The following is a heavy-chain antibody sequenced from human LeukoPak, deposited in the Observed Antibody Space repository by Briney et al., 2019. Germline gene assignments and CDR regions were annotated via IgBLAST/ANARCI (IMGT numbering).Heavy chain of an antibody. CDR3: ARDDYGEAFDI. CDR2: ISSSSSYI. D-gene: IGHD4/OR15-4a*01. Sequence: GGSLRLSCAASGFTLSSYSMNWVRQAPGRRLEWVSSISSSSSYIHFADSVKGRFTVSRDNAKNSLYLPKKSLRFEDTAVYYWARDDYGEAFDIWGQGTMVTVSS. CDR1: GFTLSSYS. J-gene: IGHJ3*02. V-gene: IGHV3-21*01.